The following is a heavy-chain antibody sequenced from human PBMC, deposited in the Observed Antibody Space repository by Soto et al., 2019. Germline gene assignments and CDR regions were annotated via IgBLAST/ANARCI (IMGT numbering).Heavy chain of an antibody. CDR1: GFDINTYW. Sequence: EVQLVESGGALVQPRGSLGLSCEASGFDINTYWMHWVRQGPGKGLVWVSRIKSDGSNTDYADSVKGRFTISRDNAKNTLYLQLHSLRAEDTAVYYCARGIPWHYGGDVWGQGTTVTVS. CDR3: ARGIPWHYGGDV. V-gene: IGHV3-74*01. J-gene: IGHJ6*02. D-gene: IGHD2-2*02. CDR2: IKSDGSNT.